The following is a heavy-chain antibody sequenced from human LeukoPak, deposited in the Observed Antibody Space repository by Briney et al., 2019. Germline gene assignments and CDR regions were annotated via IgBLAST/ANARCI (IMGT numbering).Heavy chain of an antibody. D-gene: IGHD5-12*01. CDR3: ARPRYSATYTYYFDY. CDR1: GDSISTNSYY. J-gene: IGHJ4*02. CDR2: IYKSGST. Sequence: SETLSLTCTVSGDSISTNSYYWGWIRQPPGRGLEWIVNIYKSGSTYCNPSLKSRVTISVDTSKNQFSLKLSSVTAADTAVYYCARPRYSATYTYYFDYWGQGTLVTVSS. V-gene: IGHV4-39*01.